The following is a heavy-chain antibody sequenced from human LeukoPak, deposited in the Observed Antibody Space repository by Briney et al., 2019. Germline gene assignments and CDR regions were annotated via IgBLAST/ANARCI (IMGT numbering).Heavy chain of an antibody. Sequence: SETLSLTCTVSGGSISSYYWSWIRQPAGKGLEWIGRIYTSGSTNYNPSLKSRVTMSVDTSKNQFSLKLSSVTAADTAVYYCARVPLAVAGTNYYYYYMDVWGKGTTVTVS. CDR1: GGSISSYY. CDR3: ARVPLAVAGTNYYYYYMDV. V-gene: IGHV4-4*07. J-gene: IGHJ6*03. D-gene: IGHD6-19*01. CDR2: IYTSGST.